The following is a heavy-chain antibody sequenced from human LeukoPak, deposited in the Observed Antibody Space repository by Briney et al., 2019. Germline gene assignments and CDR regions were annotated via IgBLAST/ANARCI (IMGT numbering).Heavy chain of an antibody. CDR1: GYTFTSYG. Sequence: ASVKGSCKASGYTFTSYGISWVRQAPGQGLEGMGWISAYNGNTNYAQKLQGRVTMTTDTSTSTAYMELRSLRSDDTAVYHCAISNGRQWLVRGGYFDYWGQGTLVTVSS. J-gene: IGHJ4*02. CDR2: ISAYNGNT. V-gene: IGHV1-18*04. CDR3: AISNGRQWLVRGGYFDY. D-gene: IGHD6-19*01.